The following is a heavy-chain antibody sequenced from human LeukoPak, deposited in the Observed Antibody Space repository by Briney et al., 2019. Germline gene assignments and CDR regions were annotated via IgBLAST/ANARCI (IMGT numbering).Heavy chain of an antibody. J-gene: IGHJ4*02. D-gene: IGHD6-19*01. CDR3: AKDSADFGSGWTYFDY. CDR1: GYTFTSFG. V-gene: IGHV1-18*01. CDR2: ISAYNGNT. Sequence: GASVKVSCKASGYTFTSFGISWVRQAPGQALEWMGWISAYNGNTNYAQKLQDRVIMTTDTSTSTAYMELSRLRSDDTAVYYCAKDSADFGSGWTYFDYWGQGTLVTVSS.